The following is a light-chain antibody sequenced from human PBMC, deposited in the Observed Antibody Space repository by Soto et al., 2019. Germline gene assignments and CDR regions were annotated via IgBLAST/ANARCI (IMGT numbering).Light chain of an antibody. CDR3: LQNNSYPLT. J-gene: IGKJ4*01. V-gene: IGKV1-17*03. Sequence: DIQMTQSPSAMSASVGDRVTITCRASQGISNYLAWFQQKPGKVPKRLIYAASSLQSGVPSRFRGSGSGKKFPPKISTLQPENFATFSCLQNNSYPLTCGGGTKVEIK. CDR1: QGISNY. CDR2: AAS.